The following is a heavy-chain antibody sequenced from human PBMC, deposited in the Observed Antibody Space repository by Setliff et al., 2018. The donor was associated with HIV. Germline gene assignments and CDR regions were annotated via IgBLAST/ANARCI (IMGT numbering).Heavy chain of an antibody. J-gene: IGHJ6*03. D-gene: IGHD3-9*01. V-gene: IGHV4-4*07. CDR3: AREGGLRYFDWLLSPPYYYYYYMDV. Sequence: SETLSLTCSVSGASINSYFWSWIRQPAGKGLEWIGRIHSGGTTNSNPSLKGRVTLSVDTSKNQFSLKLSSVTAADTAVYYCAREGGLRYFDWLLSPPYYYYYYMDVWGKGTTVTVSS. CDR2: IHSGGTT. CDR1: GASINSYF.